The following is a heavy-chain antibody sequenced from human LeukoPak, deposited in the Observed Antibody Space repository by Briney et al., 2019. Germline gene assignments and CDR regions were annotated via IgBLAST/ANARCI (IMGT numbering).Heavy chain of an antibody. CDR3: AREWAGGSGSHDY. CDR1: GFTFSSYW. CDR2: IKQDGSEK. J-gene: IGHJ4*02. Sequence: PGGSLRLSCAASGFTFSSYWMSWVRQAPGKGLEWVANIKQDGSEKYYVDSVKGRFTISRDNAKNSLYLQMNSLRAEDTAVYYCAREWAGGSGSHDYWGQGTLVTVSS. D-gene: IGHD1-26*01. V-gene: IGHV3-7*01.